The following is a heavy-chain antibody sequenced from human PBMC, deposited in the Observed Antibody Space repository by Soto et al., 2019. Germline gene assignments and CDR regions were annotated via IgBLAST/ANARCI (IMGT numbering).Heavy chain of an antibody. Sequence: SETLSLTCTVSGVSISSGGYYWSWIRQHPGKGLEWIGYIYYSGSTYYNPSLKSRVTISVDTSKNQFSLKLSSVTAADTAVFYCARVIRVYDTSGYLIAEYIQHWGQGTLVTVSS. D-gene: IGHD3-22*01. J-gene: IGHJ1*01. V-gene: IGHV4-31*03. CDR2: IYYSGST. CDR1: GVSISSGGYY. CDR3: ARVIRVYDTSGYLIAEYIQH.